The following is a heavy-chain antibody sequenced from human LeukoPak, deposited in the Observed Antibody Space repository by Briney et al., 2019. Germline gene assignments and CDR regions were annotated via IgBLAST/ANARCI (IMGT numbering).Heavy chain of an antibody. J-gene: IGHJ3*02. V-gene: IGHV4-39*01. CDR1: SGSISGSINY. CDR2: IYYSGNT. CDR3: ARLSPDWSAI. D-gene: IGHD3-3*01. Sequence: NPSETLSLVCSVSSGSISGSINYWGWIRQPPGKGLEWIGSIYYSGNTYYNPSLKSRVTISVDTSKNQFSLKLRSVTAADTAVYYCARLSPDWSAIWGQGTKVTVSS.